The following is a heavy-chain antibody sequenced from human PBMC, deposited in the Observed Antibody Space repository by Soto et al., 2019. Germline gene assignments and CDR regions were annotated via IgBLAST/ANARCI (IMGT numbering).Heavy chain of an antibody. CDR1: GFTFGDYA. V-gene: IGHV3-49*03. CDR2: IRSKAYGGTT. CDR3: TRDRLRFLEWLPLDMDV. Sequence: PGGSLRLSCTASGFTFGDYAMSWFRQDPGKGLEWVGFIRSKAYGGTTEYAASVKGRFTISRDDSKSIAYLQMNSLKTEDTAVYYCTRDRLRFLEWLPLDMDVWGKGTTVTVSS. D-gene: IGHD3-3*01. J-gene: IGHJ6*03.